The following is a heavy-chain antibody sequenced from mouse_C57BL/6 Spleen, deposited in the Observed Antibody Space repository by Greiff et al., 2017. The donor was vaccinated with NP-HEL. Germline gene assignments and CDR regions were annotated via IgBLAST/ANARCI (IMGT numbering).Heavy chain of an antibody. J-gene: IGHJ4*01. V-gene: IGHV2-9-1*01. CDR1: GFSLTSYA. D-gene: IGHD2-4*01. CDR2: IWTGGGT. Sequence: VQLVESGPGLVAPSQSLSITCTVSGFSLTSYAISWVRQPPGKGLEWLGVIWTGGGTNYNSALKSRLSISKDNSKSQVFLKMNSLQTDDTARYYCARYDYDRDYYAMDYWGQGTSVTVSS. CDR3: ARYDYDRDYYAMDY.